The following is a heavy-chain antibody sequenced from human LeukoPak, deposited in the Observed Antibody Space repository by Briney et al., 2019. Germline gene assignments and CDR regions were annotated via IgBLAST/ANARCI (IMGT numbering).Heavy chain of an antibody. Sequence: SETLSLTCTVSGGSISSYYWSWIRQPAGKGLEWIGRIYTSGSTNYNPSLKSRVTMSVDTSKNQFSLKLSSVTAADTAVYYCAREYDIVVVPASRQNWFDPWGQGTLVTVSS. CDR1: GGSISSYY. CDR3: AREYDIVVVPASRQNWFDP. V-gene: IGHV4-4*07. D-gene: IGHD2-2*01. J-gene: IGHJ5*02. CDR2: IYTSGST.